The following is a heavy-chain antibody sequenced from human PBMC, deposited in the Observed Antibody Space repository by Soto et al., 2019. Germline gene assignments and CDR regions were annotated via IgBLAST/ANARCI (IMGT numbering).Heavy chain of an antibody. V-gene: IGHV3-30-3*01. J-gene: IGHJ5*02. CDR3: ARDGIAVAGTRRYWFDP. Sequence: GGSLRLSCAASGFTFSSYAMHWVRQAPGKGLEWVAVISYDGSNKYYADSVKGRFTISRDNSKNTLYLQMNSLRAEDTAVYYCARDGIAVAGTRRYWFDPWGQGTLVTVSS. CDR2: ISYDGSNK. CDR1: GFTFSSYA. D-gene: IGHD6-19*01.